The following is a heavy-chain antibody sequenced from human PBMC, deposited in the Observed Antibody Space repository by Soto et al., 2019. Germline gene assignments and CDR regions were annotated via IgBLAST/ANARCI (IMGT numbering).Heavy chain of an antibody. Sequence: PSETLSLTCTVSGGSISSGDYYWSGIRQPPGKGLEWIGYIYYSGSTYYNPSLKSRVTISVDTSKNQFSLKLSSVTAADTAVYYCARDLSDGSGSYYYDYWGQGTLVTVSS. CDR1: GGSISSGDYY. CDR2: IYYSGST. CDR3: ARDLSDGSGSYYYDY. D-gene: IGHD3-10*01. V-gene: IGHV4-30-4*01. J-gene: IGHJ4*02.